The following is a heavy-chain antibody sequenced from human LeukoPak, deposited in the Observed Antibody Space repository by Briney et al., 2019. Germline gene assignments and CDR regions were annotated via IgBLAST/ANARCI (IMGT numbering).Heavy chain of an antibody. CDR2: MIGDGSEI. V-gene: IGHV3-7*01. Sequence: PGGSLRLSCAGSGFAVSSYDMTWVRQAPGKGLEWVASMIGDGSEIHYVDSVKGRFTISRDNAKNSLYLQMNSLRAEDTAVYYCARFRHDLWSVPITLSLDYWGQGTLVTVSS. J-gene: IGHJ4*02. CDR1: GFAVSSYD. D-gene: IGHD3-3*01. CDR3: ARFRHDLWSVPITLSLDY.